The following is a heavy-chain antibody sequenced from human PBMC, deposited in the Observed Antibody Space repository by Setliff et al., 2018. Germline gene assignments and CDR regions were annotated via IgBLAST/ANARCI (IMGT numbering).Heavy chain of an antibody. CDR3: ARRSNLVIAYDAFDI. CDR1: GGSISSSSYY. CDR2: IYYSGST. V-gene: IGHV4-39*01. D-gene: IGHD2-21*01. J-gene: IGHJ3*02. Sequence: LSLTCTVSGGSISSSSYYWGWIRQPPGKGLEWIGSIYYSGSTYYNPSLKSRVTISVDTSKNQFSLKLSSVTAADTAVYYCARRSNLVIAYDAFDIWGQGTMVTVSS.